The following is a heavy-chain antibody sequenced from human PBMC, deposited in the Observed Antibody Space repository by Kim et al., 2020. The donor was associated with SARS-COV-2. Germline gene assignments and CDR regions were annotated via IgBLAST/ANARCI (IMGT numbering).Heavy chain of an antibody. J-gene: IGHJ4*02. CDR2: IDWDDDK. CDR1: GFSLSTSGMC. CDR3: ARGGGYLTLDYFDY. Sequence: SGPTLVNPTQTLTLTCTFSGFSLSTSGMCVSWIRQPPGKALEWLARIDWDDDKYYSTSLKTRLTISKDTSKNQVVLTMTNMDPVDTATYYCARGGGYLTLDYFDYWGQGTLVTVSS. V-gene: IGHV2-70*11. D-gene: IGHD3-16*01.